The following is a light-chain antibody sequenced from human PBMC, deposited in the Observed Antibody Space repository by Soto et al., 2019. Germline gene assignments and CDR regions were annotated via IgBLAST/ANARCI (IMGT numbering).Light chain of an antibody. J-gene: IGLJ1*01. CDR3: AAWDDSLNGYV. Sequence: QSALTQPPSASDTPGHRVTISCSGSSSNIGINTVDWFQQLPGTAPKLLIYNNNQRPSGVPDRFSGSKSGTSASLAISGLQSEDESDYYCAAWDDSLNGYVFGTGTKVTVL. CDR1: SSNIGINT. V-gene: IGLV1-44*01. CDR2: NNN.